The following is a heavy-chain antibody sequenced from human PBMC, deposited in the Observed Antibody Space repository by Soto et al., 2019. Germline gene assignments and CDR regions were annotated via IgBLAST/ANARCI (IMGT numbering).Heavy chain of an antibody. D-gene: IGHD2-15*01. V-gene: IGHV4-59*01. Sequence: SETLSLTCTVSGGSISSYYWSWIRQPPGKGLEWIGYIYYSGSTNYNPSLKSRVTISVDTSKNQFSLKLSSVTAADTAVYYCARARAATGIDYWGQGPLVTVSS. J-gene: IGHJ4*02. CDR1: GGSISSYY. CDR2: IYYSGST. CDR3: ARARAATGIDY.